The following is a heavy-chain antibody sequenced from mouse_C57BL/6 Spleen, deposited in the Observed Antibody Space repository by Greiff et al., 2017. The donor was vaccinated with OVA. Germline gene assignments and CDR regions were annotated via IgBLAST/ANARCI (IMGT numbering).Heavy chain of an antibody. Sequence: VQLQQPGAELVRPGSSVKLSCKASGYTFTSYWMHWVKQRPIQGLEWIGNIDPSDSETHYNQKFKDKATLTVDKSSSTAYMQLSSLTSEDSAVYYCARLRESSGGEDYWGQGTSVTVSS. J-gene: IGHJ4*01. CDR1: GYTFTSYW. D-gene: IGHD3-2*02. CDR3: ARLRESSGGEDY. V-gene: IGHV1-52*01. CDR2: IDPSDSET.